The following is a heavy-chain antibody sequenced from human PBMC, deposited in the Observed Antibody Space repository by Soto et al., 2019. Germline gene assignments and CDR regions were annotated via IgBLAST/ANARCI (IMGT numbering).Heavy chain of an antibody. CDR2: INHSGST. CDR1: GGSFSGYY. V-gene: IGHV4-34*01. Sequence: LSLTCAVYGGSFSGYYWIWIRQPPGKGLEWIGEINHSGSTNYNPSLKSRVTISVDTSKNQFSLKLSSVTAADTAVYYCARGYYDSSGSLDYWGQGTLVTVSS. J-gene: IGHJ4*02. D-gene: IGHD3-22*01. CDR3: ARGYYDSSGSLDY.